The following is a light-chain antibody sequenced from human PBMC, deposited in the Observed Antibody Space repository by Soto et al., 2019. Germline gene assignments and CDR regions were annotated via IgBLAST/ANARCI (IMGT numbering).Light chain of an antibody. CDR3: SLYISSSTLV. J-gene: IGLJ2*01. V-gene: IGLV2-18*01. CDR2: EVS. CDR1: SSDVGRYNR. Sequence: QSALTQPPSVSGSPGQSVTISCTGTSSDVGRYNRVSWYQQPPGTAPKLMIYEVSNRPSGVPDRFSGSKSGNTASLTISGLQADDEADYYCSLYISSSTLVFGGGTKLTVL.